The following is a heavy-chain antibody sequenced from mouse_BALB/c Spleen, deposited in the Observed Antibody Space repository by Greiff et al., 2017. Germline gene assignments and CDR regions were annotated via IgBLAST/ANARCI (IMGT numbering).Heavy chain of an antibody. Sequence: VQGVESGPGLVAPSQSLSITCTVSGFSLTSYDISWIRQPPGKGLEWLGVIWTGGGTNYNSAFMSRLSISKDNSKSQVFLKMNSLQTDDTAIYYCVREGDDYDGPYAMDYWGQGTSVTVSA. CDR2: IWTGGGT. V-gene: IGHV2-9-2*01. J-gene: IGHJ4*01. CDR3: VREGDDYDGPYAMDY. CDR1: GFSLTSYD. D-gene: IGHD2-4*01.